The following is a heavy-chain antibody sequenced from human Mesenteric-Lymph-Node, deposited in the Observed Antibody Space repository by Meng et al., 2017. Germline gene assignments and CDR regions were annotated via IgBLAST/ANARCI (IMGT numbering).Heavy chain of an antibody. J-gene: IGHJ4*02. D-gene: IGHD5-18*01. Sequence: GESLKISCKGSGYSFTTYWIGWVRQMPGKGLEWMGIINPGDFDTRYSPSFQGQVTISADTSINTAYLQWSSLKASDTAIYYCARHPARPRRGYSYTNPFYYWGQGTRVTGYS. V-gene: IGHV5-51*01. CDR3: ARHPARPRRGYSYTNPFYY. CDR1: GYSFTTYW. CDR2: INPGDFDT.